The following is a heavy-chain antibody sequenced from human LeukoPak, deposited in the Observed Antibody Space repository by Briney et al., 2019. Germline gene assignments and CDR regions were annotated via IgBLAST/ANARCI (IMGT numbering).Heavy chain of an antibody. CDR1: GGSISSYY. Sequence: SETLSLTCTVSGGSISSYYWSWIRQPPGKGLEWIGYIYYSGSTNYNPSLKSRVTISVDTSKNQFSLKLSSVTAADTAVYYCARGGGGSPSLGEIRSGHFDYWGQGTLVTVSS. V-gene: IGHV4-59*01. D-gene: IGHD2-15*01. CDR3: ARGGGGSPSLGEIRSGHFDY. J-gene: IGHJ4*02. CDR2: IYYSGST.